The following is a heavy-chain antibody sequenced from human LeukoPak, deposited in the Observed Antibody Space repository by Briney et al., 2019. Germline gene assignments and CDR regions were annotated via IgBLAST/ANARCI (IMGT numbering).Heavy chain of an antibody. CDR1: GGSISSYY. CDR3: ARQGITAAVDY. V-gene: IGHV4-59*08. CDR2: IYYSGST. Sequence: SETLSLTCTVSGGSISSYYWSWLRQPPGKGLEWIGYIYYSGSTNYNPSHKSRVSISVDTSKNQFSLKLSSVTAADTAVYYCARQGITAAVDYWGQGTLVTVSS. D-gene: IGHD6-13*01. J-gene: IGHJ4*02.